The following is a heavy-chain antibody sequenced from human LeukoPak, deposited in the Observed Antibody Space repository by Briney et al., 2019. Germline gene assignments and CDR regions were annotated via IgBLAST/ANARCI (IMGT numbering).Heavy chain of an antibody. Sequence: GASVKVSCKASGGTFSSNAISWVRQAPGQGLEWMGGIIPIFGTANYAQKFQGRVTITTDESTSTAYMELSSLRSEDTAVYYCATPRSPDWYFDLWGRGTLVTVSS. V-gene: IGHV1-69*05. J-gene: IGHJ2*01. CDR1: GGTFSSNA. CDR2: IIPIFGTA. CDR3: ATPRSPDWYFDL.